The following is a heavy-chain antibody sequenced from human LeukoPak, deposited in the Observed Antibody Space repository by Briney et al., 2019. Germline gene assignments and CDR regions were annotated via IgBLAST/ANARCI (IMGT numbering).Heavy chain of an antibody. J-gene: IGHJ4*02. CDR1: GFSFRSYA. CDR2: ISGHDGTT. CDR3: TRGLYYDDGTGWDY. V-gene: IGHV3-23*01. Sequence: PGASLRLSCEASGFSFRSYAMAWVRQAPGKGLQWVSGISGHDGTTHYADSVKGRFTISRDNSKDTLYLQMSSLTVADTAVYFCTRGLYYDDGTGWDYWGQGTLVTVSS. D-gene: IGHD3-22*01.